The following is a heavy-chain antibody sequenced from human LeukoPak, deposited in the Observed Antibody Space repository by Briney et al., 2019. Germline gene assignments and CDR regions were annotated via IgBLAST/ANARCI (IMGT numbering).Heavy chain of an antibody. CDR3: ARGIADPYSFDS. Sequence: SETLSLTCTVSGGSINFYYWSWIRQPAGKGREWIGRIYSTGSTNYSPSLKSRVTMSVDKSKNQFSLNLSSVTAADTAVYYCARGIADPYSFDSWGQGTLVTVSS. CDR2: IYSTGST. CDR1: GGSINFYY. D-gene: IGHD6-13*01. V-gene: IGHV4-4*07. J-gene: IGHJ4*02.